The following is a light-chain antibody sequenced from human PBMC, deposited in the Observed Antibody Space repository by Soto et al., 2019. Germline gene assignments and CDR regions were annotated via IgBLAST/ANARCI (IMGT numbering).Light chain of an antibody. V-gene: IGKV3-20*01. Sequence: EIVMTQSPATLSVSPGERATLSCRASQSVSSKLAWFQQKPGQAPSLLIYSVSTGATGIPDRFSGSGSGTDFTLTISRLEPEDFAVYYCQQYGSSPITFGQGTRLEIK. J-gene: IGKJ5*01. CDR2: SVS. CDR1: QSVSSK. CDR3: QQYGSSPIT.